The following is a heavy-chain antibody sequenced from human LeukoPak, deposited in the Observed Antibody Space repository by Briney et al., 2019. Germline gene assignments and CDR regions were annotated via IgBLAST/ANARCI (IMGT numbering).Heavy chain of an antibody. V-gene: IGHV1-69*13. CDR2: IIPIFGTA. CDR1: GYTFTGYY. D-gene: IGHD6-6*01. CDR3: AKSIAARDPKGMDV. Sequence: ASVKVSCKASGYTFTGYYMHWVRQAPGQGLEWMGGIIPIFGTANYAQKFQGRVTITADESTSTAYMELSSLRSEDTAVYYCAKSIAARDPKGMDVWGQGTTVTVSS. J-gene: IGHJ6*02.